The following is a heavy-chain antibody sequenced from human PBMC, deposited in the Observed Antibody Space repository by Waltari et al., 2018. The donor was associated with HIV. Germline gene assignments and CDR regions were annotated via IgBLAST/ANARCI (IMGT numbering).Heavy chain of an antibody. CDR1: GGSISNYY. CDR3: ARVDRYTSSGLDY. D-gene: IGHD6-13*01. CDR2: IYYSGST. J-gene: IGHJ4*02. V-gene: IGHV4-59*01. Sequence: QVQLQESGPGLVKPSETLSLICTVSGGSISNYYWTWIRQPPGKGLEWFGYIYYSGSTNYNPSLKSRVTISVDTSKNQCSLKVRSVTAADTARYYCARVDRYTSSGLDYWGQGALVNVSS.